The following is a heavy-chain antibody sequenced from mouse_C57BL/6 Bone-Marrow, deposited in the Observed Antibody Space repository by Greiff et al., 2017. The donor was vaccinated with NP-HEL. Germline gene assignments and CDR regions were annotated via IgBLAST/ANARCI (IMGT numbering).Heavy chain of an antibody. D-gene: IGHD1-1*01. Sequence: QVQLQQPGAELVKPGASVKLSCKASGYTFTSYWMHWVKQRPGQGLEWIGMIHPNSGSTDYNEKFKSKATLTVDKSSSTAYMELSSRTSEDSAVYYCARSGYYGSRPDYWGHGTTLTASS. CDR1: GYTFTSYW. CDR2: IHPNSGST. V-gene: IGHV1-64*01. CDR3: ARSGYYGSRPDY. J-gene: IGHJ2*01.